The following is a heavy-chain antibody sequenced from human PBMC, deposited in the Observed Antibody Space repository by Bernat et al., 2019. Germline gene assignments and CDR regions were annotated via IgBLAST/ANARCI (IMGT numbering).Heavy chain of an antibody. CDR1: GFTFLSHW. Sequence: EVQLVQSGAALVPPGGSLRLSCAASGFTFLSHWMCWLRQAPGKGLEWVANIKSDGSAKYYVDSVKGRFTISRDNVNNSLYLQMNSLRADDTAVYYCARDPGWGALDLWGQGTMVTVSS. J-gene: IGHJ3*01. CDR2: IKSDGSAK. CDR3: ARDPGWGALDL. D-gene: IGHD3-16*01. V-gene: IGHV3-7*03.